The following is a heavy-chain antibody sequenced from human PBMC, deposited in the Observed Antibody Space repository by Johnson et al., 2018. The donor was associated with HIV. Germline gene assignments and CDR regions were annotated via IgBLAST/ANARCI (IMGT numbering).Heavy chain of an antibody. Sequence: QVQLVESGGGVVQPGRSLRLSCVVSGFTFSSYGMHWVRQAPGKGLEWVAFISNDGSDKYYPDSVKGRFTISRDNSKNTLYLQMNSLRTEDTAVCYCAKGSAEGAFDIWGQGTMVTVSS. V-gene: IGHV3-30*18. CDR3: AKGSAEGAFDI. CDR2: ISNDGSDK. J-gene: IGHJ3*02. CDR1: GFTFSSYG.